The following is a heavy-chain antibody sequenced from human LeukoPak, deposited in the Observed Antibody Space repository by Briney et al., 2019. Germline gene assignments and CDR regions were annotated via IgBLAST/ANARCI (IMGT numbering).Heavy chain of an antibody. V-gene: IGHV4-39*01. D-gene: IGHD6-13*01. J-gene: IGHJ4*02. Sequence: PSETLSLTCTVSGGSISSSSYYWGWIRQPPGKGLEWIGSIYYSGSTYYNPSLKSRVTISVDTSKNQFSLKLSSVTAADTAVYYCARHGSSWYYFDYWGQGTLVTVST. CDR1: GGSISSSSYY. CDR2: IYYSGST. CDR3: ARHGSSWYYFDY.